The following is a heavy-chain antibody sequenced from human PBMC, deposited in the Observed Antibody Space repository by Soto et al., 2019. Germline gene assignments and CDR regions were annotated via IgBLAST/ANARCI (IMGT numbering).Heavy chain of an antibody. CDR1: GYTFTTYA. CDR2: INADNGNT. CDR3: ARDRGAPNIVVVPAALLRFDP. D-gene: IGHD2-2*01. Sequence: GASVKVSCKASGYTFTTYAMHWVRQAPGQRLEWMGWINADNGNTKYSQKFQGRVTITRDTSASTAYMELSSLRSEDTAVYYCARDRGAPNIVVVPAALLRFDPWGQGTLVTV. V-gene: IGHV1-3*01. J-gene: IGHJ5*02.